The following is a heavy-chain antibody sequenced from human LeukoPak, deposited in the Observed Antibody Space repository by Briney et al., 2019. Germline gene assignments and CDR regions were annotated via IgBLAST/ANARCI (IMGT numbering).Heavy chain of an antibody. CDR2: INPNSGGT. CDR1: GYTFTGYY. CDR3: ARVLPWLVRNWFDP. V-gene: IGHV1-2*02. J-gene: IGHJ5*02. Sequence: ASVTVSCTASGYTFTGYYMHWVRQAPGQGLEWMGWINPNSGGTNYAQKFQGRVTMTRDTSISTAYMELSRLRSDDTAVYYCARVLPWLVRNWFDPWGQGTLVTVSS. D-gene: IGHD6-19*01.